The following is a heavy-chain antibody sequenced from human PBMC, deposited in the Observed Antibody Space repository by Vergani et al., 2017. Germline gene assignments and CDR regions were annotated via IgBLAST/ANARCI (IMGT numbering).Heavy chain of an antibody. D-gene: IGHD3-16*01. J-gene: IGHJ6*03. CDR3: ARGGVYYYYYMDV. Sequence: QVQLQQWGAGLLKPSETLSLTCAVYGGSFSGYYWSWIRQPPGKGLEWIGEINHSGSTNYNPSLKSRVTISVDTSKNQCSLKLSSVTAADTAVYYCARGGVYYYYYMDVWGKGTTVTVSS. CDR1: GGSFSGYY. CDR2: INHSGST. V-gene: IGHV4-34*01.